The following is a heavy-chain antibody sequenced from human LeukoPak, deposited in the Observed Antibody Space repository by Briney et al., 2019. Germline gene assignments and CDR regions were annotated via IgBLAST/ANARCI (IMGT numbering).Heavy chain of an antibody. J-gene: IGHJ6*03. D-gene: IGHD6-6*01. Sequence: GGSLRLSCAASGFTFSSYWMSWVRQAPGKGLEWVANIKQDGSEKYYVDSVKGRFTISGDNAKNSLYLQMNSLRAEDTAVYYCARGVYSSSSLEVFRVYYYYYYYMDVWGKGTTVTVSS. CDR2: IKQDGSEK. V-gene: IGHV3-7*01. CDR1: GFTFSSYW. CDR3: ARGVYSSSSLEVFRVYYYYYYYMDV.